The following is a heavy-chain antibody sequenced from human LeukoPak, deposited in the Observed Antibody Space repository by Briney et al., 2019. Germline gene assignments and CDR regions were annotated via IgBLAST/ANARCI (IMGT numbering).Heavy chain of an antibody. J-gene: IGHJ4*02. Sequence: GGSLRLSCAAFEFTFSNYDMHWVRQAPGKGLEWVALIRFDGSDKYYADSVKGRFTISRDNSKNTLYLQMSSLRAEDTAVYYCVKDRGVGYDYWGQGTLVTVSS. CDR2: IRFDGSDK. CDR3: VKDRGVGYDY. D-gene: IGHD1-1*01. V-gene: IGHV3-30*02. CDR1: EFTFSNYD.